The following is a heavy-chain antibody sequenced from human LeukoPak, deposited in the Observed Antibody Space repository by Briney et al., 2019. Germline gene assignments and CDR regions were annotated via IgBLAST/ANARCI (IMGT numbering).Heavy chain of an antibody. V-gene: IGHV2-5*01. CDR1: GFSLSTSGVG. CDR2: IYWNDDN. D-gene: IGHD3-10*01. Sequence: SGPTLVKPTQTLTLTCTFSGFSLSTSGVGVGWIRQPPGKALEWLALIYWNDDNRYSPSLKSRLTITKDTSKNQVVLTMTNMDPVDTATYYRAHRPGPYGSGSFFDYWGQGTLVTVSS. CDR3: AHRPGPYGSGSFFDY. J-gene: IGHJ4*02.